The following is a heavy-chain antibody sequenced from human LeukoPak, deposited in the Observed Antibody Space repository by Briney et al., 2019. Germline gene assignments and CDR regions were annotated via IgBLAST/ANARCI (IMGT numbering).Heavy chain of an antibody. CDR2: LNPNSGNT. J-gene: IGHJ4*02. CDR1: EYTYTGYY. V-gene: IGHV1-8*02. CDR3: ARVFIMVRGVLGVPGY. Sequence: ASVKVSCKASEYTYTGYYMHWVRQATGQGLEWMGWLNPNSGNTGYAQKFQGRVTMTRNTSISTAYMELSSLRSEDTAVYYCARVFIMVRGVLGVPGYWGQGTLVTVSS. D-gene: IGHD3-10*01.